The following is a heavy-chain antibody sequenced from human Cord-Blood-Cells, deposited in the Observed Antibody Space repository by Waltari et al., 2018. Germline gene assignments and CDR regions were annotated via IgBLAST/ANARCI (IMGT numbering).Heavy chain of an antibody. CDR3: ATVPDYYDSSGYYYFDY. Sequence: EVQLVPSGAEVKKPGATVKIPCKVSGYTFPDYYMTWVQQAPGKGLEWMGLVDPEEGETIYAEKFQGRVTITADTSTDTAYMELSSLRSEDTAVYYCATVPDYYDSSGYYYFDYWGQGTLVTVSS. CDR2: VDPEEGET. D-gene: IGHD3-22*01. J-gene: IGHJ4*02. V-gene: IGHV1-69-2*01. CDR1: GYTFPDYY.